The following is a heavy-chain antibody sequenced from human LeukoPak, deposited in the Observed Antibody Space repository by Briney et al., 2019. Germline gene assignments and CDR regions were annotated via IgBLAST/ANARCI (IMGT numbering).Heavy chain of an antibody. D-gene: IGHD5/OR15-5a*01. CDR3: ARADGTSYSLDEHFDY. V-gene: IGHV1-69*04. J-gene: IGHJ4*02. CDR2: IIPFFDIT. CDR1: GGSFSSYA. Sequence: SVKVSCKASGGSFSSYAINWVRQAPGQGLEWMGRIIPFFDITNYAQNFQGRVTITADKSTSTAYMELSSLRSEDTALYYCARADGTSYSLDEHFDYWGQGTLVTVSS.